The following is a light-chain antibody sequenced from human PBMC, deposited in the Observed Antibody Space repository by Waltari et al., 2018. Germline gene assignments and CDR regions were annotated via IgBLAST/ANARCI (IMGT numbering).Light chain of an antibody. CDR3: QQYNNWPPLT. J-gene: IGKJ4*01. CDR1: QSVSSN. V-gene: IGKV3-15*01. CDR2: GAS. Sequence: EIVMTQSPATLSVSPGERATLSCRASQSVSSNLAWYQQKPGQAPRRLIYGASTRATGSPARFSGGSAGTKFTLTISSLQAEDYAVYYCQQYNNWPPLTFGGEAKVEIK.